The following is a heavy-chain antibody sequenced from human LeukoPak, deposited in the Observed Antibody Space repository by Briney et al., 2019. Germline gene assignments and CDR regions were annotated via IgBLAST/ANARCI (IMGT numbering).Heavy chain of an antibody. CDR3: ARGVDDCRTTPCYLGAFDI. CDR2: INHSGST. D-gene: IGHD2-2*01. J-gene: IGHJ3*02. V-gene: IGHV4-34*01. Sequence: SETLSLTCAVYGGSFSGYYWSWIRQPPGKGLEWIGEINHSGSTNYKSSLKSRGTISADTSKNQFSLKLSSVTAADTAVYYCARGVDDCRTTPCYLGAFDIWGQGTMVTASS. CDR1: GGSFSGYY.